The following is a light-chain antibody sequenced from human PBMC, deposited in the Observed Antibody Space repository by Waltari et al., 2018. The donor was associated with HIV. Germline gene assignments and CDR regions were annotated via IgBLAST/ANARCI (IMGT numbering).Light chain of an antibody. Sequence: QSVLTQPPSASGTPGQRVTISCSGSSSNIGRNYVYWYQQLPGTTPKLLIYRTKPRPSGVPDRFSGSRSGTSAALAISGLRSEDEADYYCAAWDDSLSGWVFGGGTKLTVL. CDR3: AAWDDSLSGWV. V-gene: IGLV1-47*01. CDR2: RTK. J-gene: IGLJ3*02. CDR1: SSNIGRNY.